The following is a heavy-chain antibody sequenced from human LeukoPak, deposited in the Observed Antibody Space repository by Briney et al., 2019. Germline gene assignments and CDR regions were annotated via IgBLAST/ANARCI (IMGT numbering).Heavy chain of an antibody. Sequence: ASVKVSCKASGYTFTGHYIHWVRQAPGQGLEWMGWIKPDSGATNYAQKFQGRVTMTRDTSISTVHMELNRLTSDDTAVYYCARPEYRYGYILDYWGQGTLVTVSS. J-gene: IGHJ4*02. CDR1: GYTFTGHY. V-gene: IGHV1-2*02. D-gene: IGHD5-18*01. CDR2: IKPDSGAT. CDR3: ARPEYRYGYILDY.